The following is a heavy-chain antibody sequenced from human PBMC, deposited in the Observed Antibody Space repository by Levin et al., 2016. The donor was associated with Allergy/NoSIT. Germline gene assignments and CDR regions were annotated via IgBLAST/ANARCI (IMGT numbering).Heavy chain of an antibody. CDR2: ISAYNGNT. Sequence: ASVKVSCKASDYTFTNYGISWVRQAPGQGLEWMGWISAYNGNTNYPQKLQGRVTMTTDTSTSTAYMELRSLRSDDTAVYYCARGGPYIVGDYYYGMDVWGQGTTVTVSS. V-gene: IGHV1-18*04. CDR3: ARGGPYIVGDYYYGMDV. CDR1: DYTFTNYG. J-gene: IGHJ6*02. D-gene: IGHD2-15*01.